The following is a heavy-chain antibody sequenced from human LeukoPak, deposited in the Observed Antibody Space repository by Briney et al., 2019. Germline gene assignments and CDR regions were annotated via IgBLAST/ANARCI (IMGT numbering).Heavy chain of an antibody. J-gene: IGHJ5*02. CDR1: GYSFTKYW. D-gene: IGHD1-1*01. Sequence: GESLKISCKGSGYSFTKYWIGWARQMPGKGLEWMGIIYPGDSDIRYSPSFQGQVTISADKSISTAYLQWSSLKASDTAMYYCARRYNWNDYWFDPWGQGTLVTVSS. CDR3: ARRYNWNDYWFDP. CDR2: IYPGDSDI. V-gene: IGHV5-51*01.